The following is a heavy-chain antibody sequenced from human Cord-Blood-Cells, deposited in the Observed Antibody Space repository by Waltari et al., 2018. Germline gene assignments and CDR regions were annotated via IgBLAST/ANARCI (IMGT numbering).Heavy chain of an antibody. CDR2: SNHRGST. Sequence: QVQLQQWGAGLLKPSETLSLTCAVYGGSFSGYYCSWIRQPPGKGLEWIGESNHRGSTNNSPSLGRRVTIPVDTAKTQFALKRSCVTAADTAVYYCARGSRLRPYFDYWGQGTLVTVSS. CDR3: ARGSRLRPYFDY. J-gene: IGHJ4*02. V-gene: IGHV4-34*01. D-gene: IGHD5-12*01. CDR1: GGSFSGYY.